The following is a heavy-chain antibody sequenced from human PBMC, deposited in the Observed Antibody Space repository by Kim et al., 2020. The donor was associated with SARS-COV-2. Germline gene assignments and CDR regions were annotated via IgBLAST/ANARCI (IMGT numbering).Heavy chain of an antibody. V-gene: IGHV4-4*02. CDR2: IYHSGST. CDR3: ARDGAGYSSGWGDSMGPFFDI. Sequence: SETLSLTCAVSGGSISSSNWWSWVRQPPGKGLEWIGEIYHSGSTNYNPSLKSRVTISVDKSKNQFSLKLSSVTAADTAVYYCARDGAGYSSGWGDSMGPFFDIWGQGTMVTVSS. CDR1: GGSISSSNW. J-gene: IGHJ3*02. D-gene: IGHD6-19*01.